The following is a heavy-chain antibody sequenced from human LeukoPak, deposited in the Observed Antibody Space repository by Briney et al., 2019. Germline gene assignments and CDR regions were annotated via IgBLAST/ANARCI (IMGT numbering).Heavy chain of an antibody. CDR3: VRAQSIAAAGTGNWFDP. D-gene: IGHD6-13*01. CDR1: GGSFSGYY. J-gene: IGHJ5*02. Sequence: PSETLSLTCVVYGGSFSGYYWSWIRQPPGKGLEWIGEINHSGSTNYNPSLKSRVTISVDTSKNQFSLKLSSVTAADTAVYYCVRAQSIAAAGTGNWFDPWGQGTLVTVSS. CDR2: INHSGST. V-gene: IGHV4-34*01.